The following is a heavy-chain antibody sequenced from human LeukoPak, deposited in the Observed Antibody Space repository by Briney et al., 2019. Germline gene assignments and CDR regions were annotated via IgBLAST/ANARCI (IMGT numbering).Heavy chain of an antibody. CDR2: IYYSGST. D-gene: IGHD4-17*01. J-gene: IGHJ4*02. V-gene: IGHV4-59*01. CDR3: ARVRYGDRFDY. CDR1: GGSISSYY. Sequence: SETLSLTCTVSGGSISSYYWSWIRQPPGKGLGWIGYIYYSGSTNYNPSLKSRVTISVDTSKNQFSLKLSSVTAADTAVYYCARVRYGDRFDYWGQGTLVTVSS.